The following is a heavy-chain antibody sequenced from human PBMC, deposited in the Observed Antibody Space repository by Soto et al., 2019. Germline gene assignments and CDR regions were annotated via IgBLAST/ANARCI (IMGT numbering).Heavy chain of an antibody. CDR1: GGSISSSSYH. V-gene: IGHV4-39*01. D-gene: IGHD5-12*01. Sequence: PSETLSLTCTVSGGSISSSSYHWGWIRQPPGRGLEWIGSIYYSGSTYYNPSLKSRVTISVDTSKNQFSLKLSSVTAADTAVYYCARQWTAGPPLDYWGQGTLVTVSS. CDR3: ARQWTAGPPLDY. J-gene: IGHJ4*02. CDR2: IYYSGST.